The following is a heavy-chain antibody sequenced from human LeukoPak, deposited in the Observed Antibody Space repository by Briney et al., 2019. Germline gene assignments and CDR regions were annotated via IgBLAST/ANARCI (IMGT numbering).Heavy chain of an antibody. J-gene: IGHJ3*02. Sequence: SETLSLTCTVSGGSIRGYYWSWIRQPPGKGLEWIGYMYYSGSFNYNPSLKSRVTISGDTSKNHLSLNLIYVIAADTAVCYCARAPFTGDAFDIWGQGTMVTVSS. CDR2: MYYSGSF. D-gene: IGHD2/OR15-2a*01. V-gene: IGHV4-59*13. CDR3: ARAPFTGDAFDI. CDR1: GGSIRGYY.